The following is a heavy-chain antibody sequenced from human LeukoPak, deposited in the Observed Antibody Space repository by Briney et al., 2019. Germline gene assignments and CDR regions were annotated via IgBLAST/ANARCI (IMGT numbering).Heavy chain of an antibody. Sequence: PGGSLRLSCAASGFTFSGYWMHWVRQVPGKGLVWVSRINTDGSSTSYADSVKGRFTISRDNAKNTLCLQMNSLRAEDTAVYYCATPCGNGWYYFDYWGQGTLVTVSS. J-gene: IGHJ4*02. V-gene: IGHV3-74*01. CDR2: INTDGSST. D-gene: IGHD6-19*01. CDR3: ATPCGNGWYYFDY. CDR1: GFTFSGYW.